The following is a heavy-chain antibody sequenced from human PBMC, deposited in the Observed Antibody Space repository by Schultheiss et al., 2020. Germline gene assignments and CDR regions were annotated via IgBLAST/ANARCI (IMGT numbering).Heavy chain of an antibody. D-gene: IGHD4-17*01. CDR1: GFTFSSYG. J-gene: IGHJ3*02. CDR3: AKDGRGDYAI. Sequence: SCAASGFTFSSYGMHWVRQAPGKGLEWVAVISYDGSNKYYADSVKGRFTISRDNSKNTLYLQMNSLRAEDTALYYCAKDGRGDYAIWGQGTMVTVSS. V-gene: IGHV3-30*18. CDR2: ISYDGSNK.